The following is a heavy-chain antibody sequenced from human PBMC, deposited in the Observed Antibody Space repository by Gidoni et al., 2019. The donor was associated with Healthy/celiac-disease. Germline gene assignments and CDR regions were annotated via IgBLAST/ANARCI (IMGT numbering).Heavy chain of an antibody. Sequence: QFQLLQAGAEGKKPGASVKVSCQVSGYPLTELAMHWVRQAPGKGLEWMGGFGREDGETNHAPKFQGRVTMTEDTSTDTAYMELSSLRSEDTAVYYCATASRYNWNYDYGGQGTLVTVSS. J-gene: IGHJ4*02. CDR1: GYPLTELA. CDR3: ATASRYNWNYDY. D-gene: IGHD1-7*01. V-gene: IGHV1-24*01. CDR2: FGREDGET.